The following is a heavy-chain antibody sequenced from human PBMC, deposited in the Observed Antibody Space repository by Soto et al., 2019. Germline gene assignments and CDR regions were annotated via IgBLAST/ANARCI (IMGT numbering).Heavy chain of an antibody. V-gene: IGHV4-31*03. D-gene: IGHD6-19*01. Sequence: QVQLQESGPGLVKPSQTLSLTCTVSGGSISSGGHHWTWIRQHPGKGLEWIGYISYSGSTYYNPSLKSRFTISADTSKNQFSLKLNSVTVADTAVYYCARDGTAVAGTDWYFDLWGRGTLVTVSS. CDR2: ISYSGST. CDR3: ARDGTAVAGTDWYFDL. J-gene: IGHJ2*01. CDR1: GGSISSGGHH.